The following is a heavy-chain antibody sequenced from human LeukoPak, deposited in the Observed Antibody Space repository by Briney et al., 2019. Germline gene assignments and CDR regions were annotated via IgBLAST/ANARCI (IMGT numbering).Heavy chain of an antibody. V-gene: IGHV3-15*01. J-gene: IGHJ6*02. D-gene: IGHD4-17*01. Sequence: GGSLRLSCAASGFTFSNAWMSWVRQAPGKGLEWVGRIKSKTDGGTTDYAAPVKGRFTISRDDSKNTLYLQMNSLKTEDTAVYYCSGAVTTFYYYYYYGMDVWGQGTTVTISS. CDR1: GFTFSNAW. CDR3: SGAVTTFYYYYYYGMDV. CDR2: IKSKTDGGTT.